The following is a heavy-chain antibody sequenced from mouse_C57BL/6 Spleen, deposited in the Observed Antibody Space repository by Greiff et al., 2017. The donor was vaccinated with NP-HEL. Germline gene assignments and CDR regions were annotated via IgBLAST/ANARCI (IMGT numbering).Heavy chain of an antibody. D-gene: IGHD1-1*01. CDR3: ARKGDTTVVGRAWFAY. CDR2: IDPSDSYT. J-gene: IGHJ3*01. Sequence: QVQLQQSGAELVMPGASVKLSCKASGYTFTSYWMHWVKQRPGQGLEWIGEIDPSDSYTNYNQKFKGKSTLTVDKSSSTAYMQLSSLTSEDSAVYYCARKGDTTVVGRAWFAYWGQGTLVTVSA. CDR1: GYTFTSYW. V-gene: IGHV1-69*01.